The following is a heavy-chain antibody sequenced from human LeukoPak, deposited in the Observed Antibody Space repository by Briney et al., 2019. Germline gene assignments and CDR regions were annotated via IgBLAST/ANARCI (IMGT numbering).Heavy chain of an antibody. CDR2: IHIGNST. D-gene: IGHD3/OR15-3a*01. J-gene: IGHJ4*02. CDR3: AADWPLDY. CDR1: GFSVSSND. Sequence: QSGGSLRLSCAASGFSVSSNDMSWVRQAPGKGLEWVSIIHIGNSTYYADSVKGRFTVSRDNSKNTLYLQMNSLRAEDTAVYYCAADWPLDYWGQGTLVTVFS. V-gene: IGHV3-66*01.